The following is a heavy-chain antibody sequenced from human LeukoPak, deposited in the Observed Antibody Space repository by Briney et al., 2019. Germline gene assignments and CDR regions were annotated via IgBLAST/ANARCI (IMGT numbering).Heavy chain of an antibody. CDR2: IYYTGDT. CDR1: GASITGYY. J-gene: IGHJ4*02. V-gene: IGHV4-59*01. CDR3: ARYARIPDY. Sequence: PSETLSLTCTVSGASITGYYWTWIHQPPGKGLECVGYIYYTGDTNYNPSLKSRVTMSLDTSKSQFSLTLTSVTAADTAIYYCARYARIPDYWGRGTLVTVTS. D-gene: IGHD2-8*01.